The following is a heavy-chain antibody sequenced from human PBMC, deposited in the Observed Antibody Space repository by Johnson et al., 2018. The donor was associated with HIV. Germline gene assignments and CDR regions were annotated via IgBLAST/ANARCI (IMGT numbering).Heavy chain of an antibody. V-gene: IGHV3-9*01. CDR2: ISWNSGSI. J-gene: IGHJ3*02. CDR1: GFTFDDYA. CDR3: AAGDDFDI. Sequence: VQLVESGGGLVQPGRSLRLSCAASGFTFDDYAMHWVRQAPGKGLEWVSGISWNSGSIGYADSVKGRFTISRDNAKNSLYLQMNSLRDEDTAVYYCAAGDDFDIWGQGTMVTVSS.